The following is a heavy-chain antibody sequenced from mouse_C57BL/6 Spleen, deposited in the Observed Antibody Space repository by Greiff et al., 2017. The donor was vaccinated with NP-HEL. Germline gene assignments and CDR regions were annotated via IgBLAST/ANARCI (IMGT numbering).Heavy chain of an antibody. CDR2: IDPSDSYT. CDR1: GYTFTSYW. V-gene: IGHV1-69*01. CDR3: ARRIYDGYYGAMDY. Sequence: VQLQQPGAELVMPGASVKLSCKASGYTFTSYWMHWVQQRPGQGLEWIGEIDPSDSYTNYNQKFKGKSTLTVDKSSSTAYMQLSSLTSEDSAVYYCARRIYDGYYGAMDYWGQGTSVTVSS. J-gene: IGHJ4*01. D-gene: IGHD2-3*01.